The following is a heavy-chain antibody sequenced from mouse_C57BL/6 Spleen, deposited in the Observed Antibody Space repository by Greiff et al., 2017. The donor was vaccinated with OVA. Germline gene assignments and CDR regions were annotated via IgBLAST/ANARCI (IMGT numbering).Heavy chain of an antibody. Sequence: EVQLQQSGPELVKPGASVKISCKASGYTFTDYYMNWVKQSHGKSLEWIGDINPNNGGTSYNQKFKGKATLTVDKSSSTAYMELRSLTSEDAAVDYCARVGYYDVFDDWGQGTTLTVSS. CDR1: GYTFTDYY. CDR2: INPNNGGT. V-gene: IGHV1-26*01. D-gene: IGHD2-4*01. CDR3: ARVGYYDVFDD. J-gene: IGHJ2*01.